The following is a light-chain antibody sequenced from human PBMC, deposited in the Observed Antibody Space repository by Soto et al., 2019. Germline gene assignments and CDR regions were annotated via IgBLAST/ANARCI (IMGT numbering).Light chain of an antibody. V-gene: IGLV2-8*01. CDR1: SSDVGGYKY. CDR3: SSYAGSYNWV. CDR2: EVS. J-gene: IGLJ3*02. Sequence: QSVLTQPPSASGSPGQSVTISCTGTSSDVGGYKYVSWYQQHPGKAPKLLIYEVSKRPSGVPDRFSGSKSGNTASLTVSGLQAADEADCYCSSYAGSYNWVFGGGTKLTVL.